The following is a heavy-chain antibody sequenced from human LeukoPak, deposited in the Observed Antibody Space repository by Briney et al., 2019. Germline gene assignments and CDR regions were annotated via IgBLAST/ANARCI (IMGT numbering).Heavy chain of an antibody. D-gene: IGHD3-3*01. CDR3: ARVGLREVVIMRPFDY. CDR1: GYTFSGYY. Sequence: ASVKVSCKASGYTFSGYYLHWVRQAPGQGLEWMGWINPNSGGTNYTQKFQGRVTMTRDTSISTAYMELSRLRSDDTAVYYCARVGLREVVIMRPFDYWGQGTLVTVSS. V-gene: IGHV1-2*02. CDR2: INPNSGGT. J-gene: IGHJ4*02.